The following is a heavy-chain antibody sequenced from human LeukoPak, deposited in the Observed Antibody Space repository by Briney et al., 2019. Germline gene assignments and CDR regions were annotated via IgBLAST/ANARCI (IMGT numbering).Heavy chain of an antibody. V-gene: IGHV3-53*01. Sequence: GGSLRLSCAASGFTVSSNYMSWVRQAPGKGLEWVSFIYNGGATYYADSVKGRFTISGGSAKNSLYLQMNSLRAEDTAVYYCARDLKGQYQDAFDIWGQGTMVTVSS. CDR3: ARDLKGQYQDAFDI. J-gene: IGHJ3*02. D-gene: IGHD2-2*01. CDR2: IYNGGAT. CDR1: GFTVSSNY.